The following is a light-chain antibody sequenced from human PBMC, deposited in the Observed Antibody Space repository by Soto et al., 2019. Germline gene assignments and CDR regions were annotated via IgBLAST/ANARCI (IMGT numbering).Light chain of an antibody. Sequence: PLTQSPSSLSASVGDRVTITCRASQDISTYLAWYQQKPGKAPTLLIYATYTLQSGVPSRISGGGFGTDLPSTISGLQPEDFATYCLLHRRPYPLLTFGGWIKVEI. V-gene: IGKV1-9*01. CDR3: LHRRPYPLLT. CDR1: QDISTY. CDR2: ATY. J-gene: IGKJ4*01.